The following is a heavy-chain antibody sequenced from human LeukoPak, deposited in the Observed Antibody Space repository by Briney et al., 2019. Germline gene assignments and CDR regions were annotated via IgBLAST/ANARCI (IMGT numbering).Heavy chain of an antibody. CDR1: GGSISSSSYY. D-gene: IGHD5-18*01. J-gene: IGHJ4*02. Sequence: PSETLSLTCTVSGGSISSSSYYWGWIRQPPGKGLEWIGSIYYSGSTYYNPSLKSRVTISVDTSKNQFSLKLSSVTAADTAVYYCARHVRGYSCDTVDYWGQGTLVTVSS. CDR3: ARHVRGYSCDTVDY. CDR2: IYYSGST. V-gene: IGHV4-39*01.